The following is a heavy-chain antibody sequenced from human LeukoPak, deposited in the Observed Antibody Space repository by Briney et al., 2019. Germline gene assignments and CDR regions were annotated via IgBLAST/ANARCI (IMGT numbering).Heavy chain of an antibody. J-gene: IGHJ4*02. CDR3: ARNSGSYQELDY. V-gene: IGHV4-38-2*02. Sequence: PSETLSLTCSVSHYSISSGYYWGWIRQPPGKGLEWIGSIYHSGSTYYNPSLKSRVTISVDTSKNQFSLKLSSVTAADTAVYYCARNSGSYQELDYWGQGTLVTVSS. CDR2: IYHSGST. CDR1: HYSISSGYY. D-gene: IGHD1-26*01.